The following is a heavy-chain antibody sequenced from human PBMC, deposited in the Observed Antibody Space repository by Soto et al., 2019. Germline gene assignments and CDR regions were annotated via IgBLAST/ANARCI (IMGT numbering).Heavy chain of an antibody. D-gene: IGHD3-16*01. Sequence: GGSLRLSCAASGCTFDDYAMHWVRQAPGKGLEWVSGISWNSGSIGYADSVKGRFTISRDNAKNSLYLQMNSLRAEDTALYYCAKLPPHTNYHDYRGQGPLVTVSS. CDR2: ISWNSGSI. J-gene: IGHJ4*02. CDR3: AKLPPHTNYHDY. V-gene: IGHV3-9*01. CDR1: GCTFDDYA.